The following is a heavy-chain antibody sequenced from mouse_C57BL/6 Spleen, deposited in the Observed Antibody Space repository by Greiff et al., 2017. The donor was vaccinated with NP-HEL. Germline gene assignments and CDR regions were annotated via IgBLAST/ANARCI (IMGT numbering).Heavy chain of an antibody. D-gene: IGHD1-1*01. Sequence: EVQVVESGGGLVKPGGSLKLSCAASGFTFSSYAMSWVRQTPEKRLEWVATISDGGSYTYYPDNVKGRFTISRDNAKNNLYLQMSHLKSEDTAMYYCATVVATRGFDYWGQGTTLTVSS. CDR1: GFTFSSYA. J-gene: IGHJ2*01. CDR2: ISDGGSYT. CDR3: ATVVATRGFDY. V-gene: IGHV5-4*01.